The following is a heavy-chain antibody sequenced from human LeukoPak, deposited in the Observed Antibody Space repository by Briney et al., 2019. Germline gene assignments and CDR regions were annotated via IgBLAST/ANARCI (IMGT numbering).Heavy chain of an antibody. CDR1: GYTFTGYY. Sequence: ASVKVSCKASGYTFTGYYMHWVRQAPGQGLEWMGWINPNSGGTNYAQKFQGRVTMTRDTSISTAYMELSRLRSDDTAVYYCATLWWEQWLSPYYGMDVWGQGTTVTVSS. D-gene: IGHD6-19*01. V-gene: IGHV1-2*02. CDR3: ATLWWEQWLSPYYGMDV. CDR2: INPNSGGT. J-gene: IGHJ6*02.